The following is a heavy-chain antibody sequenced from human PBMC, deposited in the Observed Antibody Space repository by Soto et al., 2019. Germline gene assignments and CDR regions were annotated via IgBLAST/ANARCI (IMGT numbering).Heavy chain of an antibody. CDR1: GVAISDGGYY. Sequence: SETLSLTCSVSGVAISDGGYYRSWIRQHPGKALEWIGYIYYSGSTYYNPSLNSRASISVYTSRNQFSLILTSVTVADTAVYYSARGGWGTSRYYFGTWGQLTL. J-gene: IGHJ4*02. V-gene: IGHV4-31*03. CDR3: ARGGWGTSRYYFGT. D-gene: IGHD3-16*01. CDR2: IYYSGST.